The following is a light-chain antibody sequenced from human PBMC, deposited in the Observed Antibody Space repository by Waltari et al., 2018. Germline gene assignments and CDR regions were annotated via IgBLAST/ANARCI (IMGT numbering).Light chain of an antibody. J-gene: IGKJ1*01. Sequence: EIVLTQSPGPLSLSPGERATLSCRASQSVSRYLAWYQQRPGQPPRLLIYDTSTRATGIPDRFSGSGSGTDFSLTISRLEPEDFAVYYCQKYGTLPATFGQGTKVEI. V-gene: IGKV3-20*01. CDR1: QSVSRY. CDR2: DTS. CDR3: QKYGTLPAT.